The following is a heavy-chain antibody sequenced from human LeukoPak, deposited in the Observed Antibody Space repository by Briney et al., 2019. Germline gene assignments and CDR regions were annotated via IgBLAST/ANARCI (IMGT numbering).Heavy chain of an antibody. CDR1: GFTFSTYS. D-gene: IGHD4-23*01. Sequence: GGSLRLSCAASGFTFSTYSMNWVRQAPGKGLEWVSSISSRSSYIYYADSMKGRFTISRDNAKNSLYLQMNSLRAEDTAVYYCAKSGGNVKGYWGQGTLVTVSS. V-gene: IGHV3-21*01. J-gene: IGHJ4*02. CDR2: ISSRSSYI. CDR3: AKSGGNVKGY.